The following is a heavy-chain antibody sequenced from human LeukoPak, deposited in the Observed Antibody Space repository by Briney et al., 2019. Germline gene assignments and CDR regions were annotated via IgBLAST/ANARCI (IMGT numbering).Heavy chain of an antibody. Sequence: SETLSLTCAVYGGSFSGYYWSWIRQPPGKGLEWIGYIYYSGSTNYNPSLKSRVTISVDTSKNQFSLKLSSVTAADTAVYYCARLTYDRGLWYFDYWGQGTLVTVSS. CDR1: GGSFSGYY. CDR2: IYYSGST. V-gene: IGHV4-59*08. J-gene: IGHJ4*02. D-gene: IGHD3-10*02. CDR3: ARLTYDRGLWYFDY.